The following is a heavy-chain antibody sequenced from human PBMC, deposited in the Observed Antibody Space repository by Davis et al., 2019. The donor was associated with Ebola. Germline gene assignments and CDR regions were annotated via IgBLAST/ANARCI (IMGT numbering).Heavy chain of an antibody. V-gene: IGHV1-46*01. J-gene: IGHJ6*04. CDR3: AREDRAVSSIAARYYYYYGMDV. CDR2: INPSGGST. D-gene: IGHD6-6*01. CDR1: GYTFTSYY. Sequence: AASVKVSCKASGYTFTSYYMHWVRQAPGQGLEWMGIINPSGGSTSYAQKFQGRVTMTRDTSTSTVYMELSSLRSEDTAVYYCAREDRAVSSIAARYYYYYGMDVWGKGTTVTVSS.